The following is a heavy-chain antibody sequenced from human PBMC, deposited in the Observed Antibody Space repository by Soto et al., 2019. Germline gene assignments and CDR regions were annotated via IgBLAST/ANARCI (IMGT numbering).Heavy chain of an antibody. V-gene: IGHV3-30*18. CDR1: GFTFSSYG. J-gene: IGHJ6*02. Sequence: QVPLVESGGGVVQPGRSLRLSCAASGFTFSSYGMHWVRQAPGKGLEWVAVISYDGSNKYYADSVKGRFTISRDNSKNTLYLQMNSLRAEDTAVYYCAKDSYPTTVDYYYYGMDVWGQGTTVTVSS. CDR2: ISYDGSNK. CDR3: AKDSYPTTVDYYYYGMDV. D-gene: IGHD4-17*01.